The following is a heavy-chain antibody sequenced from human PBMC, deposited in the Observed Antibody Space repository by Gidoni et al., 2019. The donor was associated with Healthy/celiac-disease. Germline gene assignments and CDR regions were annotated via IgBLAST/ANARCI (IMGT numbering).Heavy chain of an antibody. CDR2: IIPIFGTA. V-gene: IGHV1-69*01. CDR1: GGTFSSYA. D-gene: IGHD3-16*02. J-gene: IGHJ4*02. CDR3: ARWGGRLGELSSPYYFDY. Sequence: QVQLVQSGAEVKKPGSSVKVSCKASGGTFSSYAISWVRQAPGQGLEWMGGIIPIFGTANYAQKFQGRVTITADESTSTAYMELSSLRSEDTAVYYCARWGGRLGELSSPYYFDYWGQGTLVTVSS.